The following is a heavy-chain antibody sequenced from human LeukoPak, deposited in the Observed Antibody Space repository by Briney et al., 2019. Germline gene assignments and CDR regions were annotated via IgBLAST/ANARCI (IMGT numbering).Heavy chain of an antibody. D-gene: IGHD4-17*01. CDR1: GFTVSSNY. Sequence: SGGSLRLSCAASGFTVSSNYMSWVRQAPGKGLEWVSVIYSGGSTYYADSVKGRFTISRDNSKNTLYLQMNSLRAEDTAVYYCARDLIGTTVTNLPTWGQGTLVTVSS. V-gene: IGHV3-66*01. CDR2: IYSGGST. J-gene: IGHJ5*02. CDR3: ARDLIGTTVTNLPT.